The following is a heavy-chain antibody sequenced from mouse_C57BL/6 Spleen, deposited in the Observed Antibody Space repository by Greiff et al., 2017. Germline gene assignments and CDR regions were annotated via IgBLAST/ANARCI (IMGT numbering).Heavy chain of an antibody. CDR2: INPNNGGT. Sequence: EVQLQQSGPELVKPGASVKISCKASGYTFTDYYMNWVKQSHGKSLEWIGDINPNNGGTSYNQKFKGKATLTVDKSSSTAYMELRSLTSEDSAVYYCARSLYGYDGGFAYWGQGTLVTVSA. D-gene: IGHD2-2*01. V-gene: IGHV1-26*01. CDR1: GYTFTDYY. J-gene: IGHJ3*01. CDR3: ARSLYGYDGGFAY.